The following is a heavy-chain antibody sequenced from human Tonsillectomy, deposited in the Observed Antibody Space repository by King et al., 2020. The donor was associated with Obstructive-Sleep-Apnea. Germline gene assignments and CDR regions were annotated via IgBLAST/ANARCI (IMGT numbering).Heavy chain of an antibody. D-gene: IGHD6-13*01. J-gene: IGHJ3*02. Sequence: VQLVESGGGLVQPGGSLRLSCVASGLTVSNNYMSWVRQAPGKGLEWVSVIYIGGATYYAVSGKGRFTISRHSSKNTLYLQMNSRRVEDTAVYYGARDHPNTSSSSWYRGDAFDIWGQGTMVTVSS. V-gene: IGHV3-53*04. CDR1: GLTVSNNY. CDR3: ARDHPNTSSSSWYRGDAFDI. CDR2: IYIGGAT.